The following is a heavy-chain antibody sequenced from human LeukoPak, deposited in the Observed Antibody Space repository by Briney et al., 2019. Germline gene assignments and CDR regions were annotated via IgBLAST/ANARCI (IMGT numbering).Heavy chain of an antibody. J-gene: IGHJ4*02. V-gene: IGHV3-30*18. CDR3: AKMPGDFWSAFYHYFDF. CDR1: GFSFSSYG. D-gene: IGHD3-3*01. Sequence: GGSLRLSCAASGFSFSSYGMHWVRQAPGKGLEWVALTSYDGSNKYYGDSVKGRFTIFRDNSKNTLYLQMNSLRAQDTAVYYCAKMPGDFWSAFYHYFDFWGQGTLVTVSS. CDR2: TSYDGSNK.